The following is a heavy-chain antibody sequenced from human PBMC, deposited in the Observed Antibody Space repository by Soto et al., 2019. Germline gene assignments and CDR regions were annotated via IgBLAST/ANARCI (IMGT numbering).Heavy chain of an antibody. Sequence: QVQLVESGGGVVQPGGSLTLSCAASRFTFSNYGMHWVRQAPGEGLEWVAVISYDGTSHYYTDSVRGRFTLSRNNSKNTLYLHMARLTSDDTAVYYCASDTKTGVVVPGAPKYWGQGTLVAVSS. J-gene: IGHJ4*02. V-gene: IGHV3-30*03. D-gene: IGHD2-2*01. CDR2: ISYDGTSH. CDR3: ASDTKTGVVVPGAPKY. CDR1: RFTFSNYG.